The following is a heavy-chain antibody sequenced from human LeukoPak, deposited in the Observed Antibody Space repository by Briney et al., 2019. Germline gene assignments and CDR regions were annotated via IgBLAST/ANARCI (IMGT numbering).Heavy chain of an antibody. CDR2: IYNGGST. V-gene: IGHV3-66*01. CDR3: ARVLFGYYGVDV. CDR1: GFTVSSNY. Sequence: PGGSLRLSCAASGFTVSSNYMSWVRQAPGRGLEWVSVIYNGGSTYYADSVKGRFTISRDNSKNTLFLQMNSLRAGDTAVYYCARVLFGYYGVDVWGQGTTVTVSS. D-gene: IGHD3-3*01. J-gene: IGHJ6*02.